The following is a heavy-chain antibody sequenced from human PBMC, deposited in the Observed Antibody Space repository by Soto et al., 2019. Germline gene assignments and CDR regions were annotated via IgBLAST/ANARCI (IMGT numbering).Heavy chain of an antibody. Sequence: QVQLQESGPGLVKPSETLSLTCTVSGGSISSYYWSWIRQPPGKGLEWIGYIYYSGSTNYNPSLTXRXTXXVDTSKNQFSLKLSSVTAADTAVYYCARGEHDYVVWGQGTTVTVSS. V-gene: IGHV4-59*01. CDR3: ARGEHDYVV. J-gene: IGHJ6*02. D-gene: IGHD4-17*01. CDR2: IYYSGST. CDR1: GGSISSYY.